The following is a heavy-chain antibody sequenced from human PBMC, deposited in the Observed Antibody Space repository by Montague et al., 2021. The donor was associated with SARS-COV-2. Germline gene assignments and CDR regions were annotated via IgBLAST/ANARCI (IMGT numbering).Heavy chain of an antibody. D-gene: IGHD1-26*01. V-gene: IGHV2-5*01. CDR1: GFSLISDGVG. Sequence: PALVKPTQTLTLTCTFSGFSLISDGVGVGWIRQPPGKALEWLALILWNDDKRYNSSLMNRLTITKDTSKNQVVLTMTNMDPLDTATYYCAHSLLFSSLGGFDSWGQGTMVTVAS. J-gene: IGHJ4*02. CDR2: ILWNDDK. CDR3: AHSLLFSSLGGFDS.